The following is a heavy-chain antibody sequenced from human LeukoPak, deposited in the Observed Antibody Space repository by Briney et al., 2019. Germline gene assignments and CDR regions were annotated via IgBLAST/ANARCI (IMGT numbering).Heavy chain of an antibody. Sequence: ASVKASCKASGYTFTSYYMHWVRQAPGQGLEWMGIINPSGGSTSYAQKFQGRVTMTRDTSTSTVYMELSSLRSEDTAVYYCAREVPGDYDSSGYLNYWGQGTLVTVSS. CDR3: AREVPGDYDSSGYLNY. V-gene: IGHV1-46*01. CDR1: GYTFTSYY. J-gene: IGHJ4*02. CDR2: INPSGGST. D-gene: IGHD3-22*01.